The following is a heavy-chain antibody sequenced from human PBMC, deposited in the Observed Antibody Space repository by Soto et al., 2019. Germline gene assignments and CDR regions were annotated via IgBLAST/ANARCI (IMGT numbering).Heavy chain of an antibody. D-gene: IGHD3-16*01. CDR3: ARRWGTTFDY. J-gene: IGHJ4*02. V-gene: IGHV4-34*01. CDR2: INHSGST. Sequence: PSETLSLTCAVYGGSCSGYYWSWIRQPPGKGLEWIGEINHSGSTNYNPSLKSRVTISVDTSKNQFSLKLSSVTAADTAVYYCARRWGTTFDYWGQGTLVTVSS. CDR1: GGSCSGYY.